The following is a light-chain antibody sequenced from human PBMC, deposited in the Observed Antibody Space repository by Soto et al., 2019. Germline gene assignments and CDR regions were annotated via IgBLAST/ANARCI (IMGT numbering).Light chain of an antibody. V-gene: IGKV3-15*01. CDR1: QSISSN. CDR3: LQYYNWPPT. Sequence: EIVMTQAPATLSVSPGERATLSCRASQSISSNLAWYQQKPGQAPRLLIYGASTRATVIAARFSGSVSATDFTLTISSLQSEDFVVPYCLQYYNWPPTFGQGTKVDIQ. J-gene: IGKJ1*01. CDR2: GAS.